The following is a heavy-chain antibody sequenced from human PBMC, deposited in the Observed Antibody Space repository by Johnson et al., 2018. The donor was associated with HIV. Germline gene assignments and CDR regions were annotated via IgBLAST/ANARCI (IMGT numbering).Heavy chain of an antibody. J-gene: IGHJ3*02. CDR1: GFSFSSYA. V-gene: IGHV3-33*01. D-gene: IGHD3-22*01. CDR2: ISFDGGDK. CDR3: ARDVAATMIVVGGAYDAFDI. Sequence: QVQLVESGGGVVQPGGSLRLSCAASGFSFSSYAMHWVRQSPGKGLEWVAVISFDGGDKYYADSVKGRFTISRDNAKNSLYLQMNSLRAEDTAVYYCARDVAATMIVVGGAYDAFDIWGQGTMVTVSS.